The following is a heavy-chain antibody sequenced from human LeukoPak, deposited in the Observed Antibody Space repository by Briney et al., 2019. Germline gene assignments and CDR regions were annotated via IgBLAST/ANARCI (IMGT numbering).Heavy chain of an antibody. CDR2: ITTSDGNT. CDR1: GFTFSSYT. J-gene: IGHJ4*02. D-gene: IGHD7-27*01. V-gene: IGHV3-23*01. CDR3: AKDGGLWVSAHWGDS. Sequence: GGSLRLSCAASGFTFSSYTMSWVRQAPGKGLEWVSTITTSDGNTYYADSVKGRFTVSRDNSKNTLFLQINSLRAEDTAVYYCAKDGGLWVSAHWGDSWGRGTLVTVSS.